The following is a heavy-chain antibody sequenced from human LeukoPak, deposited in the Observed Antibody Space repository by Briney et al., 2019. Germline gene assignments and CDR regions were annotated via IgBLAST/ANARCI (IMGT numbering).Heavy chain of an antibody. V-gene: IGHV4-30-4*08. CDR2: IHYSGTT. D-gene: IGHD1-1*01. Sequence: SETLSLTCTVSGDSITSNDFYWGWIRQAPGKGLEWIGSIHYSGTTYYNPSLKSRVTISVDTSKNQFSLKLSSVTAADTAVYYCARSPTLSIRELTDAFDIWGQGTMVTVSS. CDR1: GDSITSNDFY. J-gene: IGHJ3*02. CDR3: ARSPTLSIRELTDAFDI.